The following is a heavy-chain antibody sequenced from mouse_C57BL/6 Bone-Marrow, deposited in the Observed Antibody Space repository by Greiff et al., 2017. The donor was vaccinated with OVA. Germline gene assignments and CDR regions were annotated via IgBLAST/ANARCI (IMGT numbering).Heavy chain of an antibody. D-gene: IGHD4-1*01. J-gene: IGHJ3*01. CDR2: IYPGDGDT. V-gene: IGHV1-82*01. Sequence: QVQLQQSGPELVKPGASVKISCKASGYAFSSSWMNWVKQRPGKGLEWIGRIYPGDGDTNYNVKFKGKATLTADKSSSTAYMQLSSLTSEDSAVYFCARGLGRFAYWGQGTLVTVSA. CDR3: ARGLGRFAY. CDR1: GYAFSSSW.